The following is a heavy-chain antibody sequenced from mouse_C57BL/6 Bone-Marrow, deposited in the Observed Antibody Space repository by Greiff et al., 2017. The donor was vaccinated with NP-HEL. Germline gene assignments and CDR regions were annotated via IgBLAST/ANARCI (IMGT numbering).Heavy chain of an antibody. CDR1: GYTFTSYW. CDR3: ARRTMVYYFDY. Sequence: QVQLQQPGAELVKPGASVKLSCKASGYTFTSYWIHWVKQRPGQGLEWIGMIHPNSGSTNYNEKFKSKATLTVDKSSSTAYMQLSSLTSEDSAVYYCARRTMVYYFDYWGQGTTLTVSS. J-gene: IGHJ2*01. CDR2: IHPNSGST. D-gene: IGHD2-2*01. V-gene: IGHV1-64*01.